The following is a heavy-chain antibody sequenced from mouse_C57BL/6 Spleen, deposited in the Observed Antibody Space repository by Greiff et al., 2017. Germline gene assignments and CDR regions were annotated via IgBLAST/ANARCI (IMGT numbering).Heavy chain of an antibody. CDR2: INYDGSST. CDR1: GFTFSDYY. D-gene: IGHD1-1*01. V-gene: IGHV5-16*01. CDR3: ARVDYGSSLWFAY. J-gene: IGHJ3*01. Sequence: EVKLMESEGGLVQPGSSMKLSCTASGFTFSDYYMAWVRQVPEKGLEWVANINYDGSSTYYLDSLKSRFIISRDNAKNILYLQMSSLKSEDTATYYCARVDYGSSLWFAYWGQGTLVTVSA.